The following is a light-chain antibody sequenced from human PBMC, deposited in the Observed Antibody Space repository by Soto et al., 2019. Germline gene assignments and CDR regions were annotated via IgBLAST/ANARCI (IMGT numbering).Light chain of an antibody. V-gene: IGKV3-20*01. Sequence: EIVLTQSPGTLSLSPGERATLSCRASQSVSSSYLAWYQQKPGQAPRLLIYGASSRATGIPDRFSGSWSGTDFTLTISRLEPEDFAVYYCQQYGSSYTFGQGTKLVIK. CDR1: QSVSSSY. J-gene: IGKJ2*01. CDR2: GAS. CDR3: QQYGSSYT.